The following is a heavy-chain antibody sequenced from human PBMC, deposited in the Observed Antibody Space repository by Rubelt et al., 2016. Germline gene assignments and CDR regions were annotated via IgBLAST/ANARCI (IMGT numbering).Heavy chain of an antibody. CDR2: ISSSSSYI. CDR1: GFTFSSYS. Sequence: GGGLVKPGGSLRLSCAASGFTFSSYSMNWVRQAPGKGLEWVSSISSSSSYIYYADSVKGRFTISRDNAKNSLYLQMNSLRAEDTAVYYCARLIAAAGESGDAFDIWGQGTMVTVSS. D-gene: IGHD6-13*01. J-gene: IGHJ3*02. V-gene: IGHV3-21*01. CDR3: ARLIAAAGESGDAFDI.